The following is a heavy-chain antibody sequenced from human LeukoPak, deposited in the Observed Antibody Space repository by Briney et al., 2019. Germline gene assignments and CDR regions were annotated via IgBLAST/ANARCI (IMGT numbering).Heavy chain of an antibody. Sequence: SETLSLTCTVSGGSISSYYWSWVRQPPGKGLEWIGYIYYSGSTNYNPSLKSRVTISVDTSKNQFSLKLSSVTAADTAVYYCARVHGGWFDPWGQGTLVTVSS. D-gene: IGHD3-3*01. V-gene: IGHV4-59*01. CDR1: GGSISSYY. CDR2: IYYSGST. CDR3: ARVHGGWFDP. J-gene: IGHJ5*02.